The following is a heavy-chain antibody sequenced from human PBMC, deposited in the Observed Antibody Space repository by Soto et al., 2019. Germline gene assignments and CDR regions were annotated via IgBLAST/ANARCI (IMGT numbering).Heavy chain of an antibody. D-gene: IGHD3-10*01. CDR1: GFTFSGYW. Sequence: EVQLVESGGGLVQPGGSLGLSCAASGFTFSGYWMTWVRQAPGKGLEWVGNIKHDGSEKNYVDSVKGRFTFSRDNAKNSLYLQMNSLRVEDTAVYYCVRGGSDVDAWGQGTLVTVSS. CDR3: VRGGSDVDA. CDR2: IKHDGSEK. J-gene: IGHJ5*02. V-gene: IGHV3-7*05.